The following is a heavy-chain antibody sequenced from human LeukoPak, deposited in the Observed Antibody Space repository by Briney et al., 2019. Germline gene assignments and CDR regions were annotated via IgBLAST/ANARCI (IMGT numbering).Heavy chain of an antibody. J-gene: IGHJ4*02. CDR1: GGSISSYY. D-gene: IGHD2-2*01. CDR3: ARLWGSTSLIDY. Sequence: PSETLSLTCTVSGGSISSYYWSWIRQPPGKGLEWIGSIYYSGSTYYNPSLKSRVTISVDTSKNQFSLKLSSVTAADTAVYYCARLWGSTSLIDYWGQGTLVTVSS. V-gene: IGHV4-59*05. CDR2: IYYSGST.